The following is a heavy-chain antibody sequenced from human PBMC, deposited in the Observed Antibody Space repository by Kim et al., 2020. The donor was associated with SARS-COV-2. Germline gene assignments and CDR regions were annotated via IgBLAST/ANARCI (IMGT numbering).Heavy chain of an antibody. Sequence: GGSLRLSCAASGFTFSGSAMHWVRQASGKGLEWVGRIRSKANSYATAYAASVKGRFTISRDDSKNTAYLQMNSLQTEDTAVYYCTKGIAVWSDYYGMDVWGQGTTVTVSS. J-gene: IGHJ6*02. D-gene: IGHD6-19*01. CDR1: GFTFSGSA. CDR3: TKGIAVWSDYYGMDV. V-gene: IGHV3-73*01. CDR2: IRSKANSYAT.